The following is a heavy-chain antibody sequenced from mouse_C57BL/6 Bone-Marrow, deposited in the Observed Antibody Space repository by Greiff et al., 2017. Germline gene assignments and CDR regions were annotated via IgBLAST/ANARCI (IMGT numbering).Heavy chain of an antibody. CDR2: INPNNGGT. J-gene: IGHJ2*01. V-gene: IGHV1-26*01. D-gene: IGHD1-1*02. CDR1: GYTFTDYY. Sequence: VQLQQSGPELVKPGASVKISCKASGYTFTDYYMNWVKQSHGKSLEWIGDINPNNGGTSYNQKFKGKATLTVDKSSSTAYMELRSLTSEDSAVYYYARLWSYYFDYWGQGTTLTVSS. CDR3: ARLWSYYFDY.